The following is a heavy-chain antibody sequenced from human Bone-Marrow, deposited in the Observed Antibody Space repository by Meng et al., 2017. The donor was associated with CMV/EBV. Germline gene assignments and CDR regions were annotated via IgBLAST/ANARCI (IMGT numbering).Heavy chain of an antibody. CDR2: MNPYSGDT. CDR3: AKDPLNWEWELLGDDY. J-gene: IGHJ4*02. V-gene: IGHV1-8*01. CDR1: GYTFTSYD. D-gene: IGHD1-26*01. Sequence: ASVKVSCKASGYTFTSYDINWVRQATGQGLEWMGWMNPYSGDTDYAQKFHGRVTLTRDTSISTAFMELSSLESDDTAVYYCAKDPLNWEWELLGDDYWGQGTLVTVSS.